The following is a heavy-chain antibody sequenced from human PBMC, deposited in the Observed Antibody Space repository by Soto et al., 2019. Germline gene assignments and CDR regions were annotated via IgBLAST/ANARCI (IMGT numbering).Heavy chain of an antibody. D-gene: IGHD2-15*01. CDR1: GYTFTSYG. CDR3: AGSGCSGGCCFSYYFDY. J-gene: IGHJ4*02. Sequence: QVQLVQSGAEVKKPGASVKVSCKASGYTFTSYGISWVRQAPGQGLEWMGWISAYNGNTNYAQKLQGRVTMTTDTSKRTGYMELRRLRSGGTGVYFWAGSGCSGGCCFSYYFDYWGQGTLVTVSS. V-gene: IGHV1-18*01. CDR2: ISAYNGNT.